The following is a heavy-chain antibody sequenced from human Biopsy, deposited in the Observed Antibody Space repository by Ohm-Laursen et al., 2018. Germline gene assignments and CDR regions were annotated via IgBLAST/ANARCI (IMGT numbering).Heavy chain of an antibody. CDR1: GGIFSRYV. Sequence: SSVKVSCKTSGGIFSRYVMSWVRQAPGQGLEWMGRIIPLLGITNYAERFQGRVTISVDRSTSTAYMELSSLKSEDTAVYYCAREYPEGDVWGQGTSVTVSS. D-gene: IGHD2-2*02. V-gene: IGHV1-69*04. J-gene: IGHJ6*02. CDR3: AREYPEGDV. CDR2: IIPLLGIT.